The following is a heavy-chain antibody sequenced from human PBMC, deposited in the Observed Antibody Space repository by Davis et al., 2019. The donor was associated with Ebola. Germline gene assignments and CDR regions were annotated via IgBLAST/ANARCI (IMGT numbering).Heavy chain of an antibody. CDR3: GRHRVGEGIDF. D-gene: IGHD1-26*01. J-gene: IGHJ4*02. Sequence: GGSLRLSCVDSGFMFSTYVMSWVRQAPGKGLEWVSTLGTSADTYYADSVKGRFTISRDNSKNTLFLQLNSLGVEDTAVYYCGRHRVGEGIDFWGQGTLVTVSS. CDR2: LGTSADT. CDR1: GFMFSTYV. V-gene: IGHV3-23*01.